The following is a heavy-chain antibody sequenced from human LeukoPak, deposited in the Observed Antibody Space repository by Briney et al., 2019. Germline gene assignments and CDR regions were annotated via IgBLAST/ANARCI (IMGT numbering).Heavy chain of an antibody. CDR3: ARELEWWELLYPDY. CDR1: GFTFSSYA. CDR2: ISGSGGST. J-gene: IGHJ4*02. V-gene: IGHV3-23*01. Sequence: PGGSLRLSCAASGFTFSSYAMSWVRQAPGKGLEWVSAISGSGGSTYYADSVKGRFTISRDNAKNSLYLQMNSLRAEDTAVYYCARELEWWELLYPDYWGQGTLVTVSS. D-gene: IGHD1-26*01.